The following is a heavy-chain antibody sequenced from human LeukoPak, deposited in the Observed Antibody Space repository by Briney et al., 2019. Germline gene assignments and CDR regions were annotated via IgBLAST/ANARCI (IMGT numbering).Heavy chain of an antibody. CDR1: GGSFRGYY. CDR3: ARDGDYGDGNY. Sequence: SETLSLTXAVYGGSFRGYYWSWIRQPPGKGLEWIGEINHSGSTNYNPSLKSRVTISVDTSKNQFSLKLSSVTAADTAVYYCARDGDYGDGNYWGQGTLVTVSS. J-gene: IGHJ4*02. V-gene: IGHV4-34*01. D-gene: IGHD4-17*01. CDR2: INHSGST.